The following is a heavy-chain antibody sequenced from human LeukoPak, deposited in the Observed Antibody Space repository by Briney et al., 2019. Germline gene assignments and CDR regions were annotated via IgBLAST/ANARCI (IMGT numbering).Heavy chain of an antibody. J-gene: IGHJ4*02. CDR2: IYPGDSDT. V-gene: IGHV5-51*01. CDR1: GSSFTSYW. D-gene: IGHD3-22*01. Sequence: GASLQISCKGSGSSFTSYWIGWVRPMPGKGLEWMGIIYPGDSDTRYSPSFQGQVTISADKSISTAYLQWSSLKASDTAMYYRFSGQPQTEMIVVGAFDYWGQGTLVTVSS. CDR3: FSGQPQTEMIVVGAFDY.